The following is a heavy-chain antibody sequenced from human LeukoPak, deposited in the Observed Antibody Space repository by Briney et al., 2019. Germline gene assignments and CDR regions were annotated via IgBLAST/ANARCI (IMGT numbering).Heavy chain of an antibody. CDR1: GFTFSSYW. V-gene: IGHV3-7*01. J-gene: IGHJ3*02. D-gene: IGHD3-10*01. CDR2: IKQDGSEK. Sequence: GGSLRLSCAASGFTFSSYWMSWVRQAPGKGLEWVANIKQDGSEKYYVDSVKGRFTISRDNAKNPLYLQMNSLRAEDTAVYYCAREKLLWFGAKFPDAFDIWGQGTMVTVSS. CDR3: AREKLLWFGAKFPDAFDI.